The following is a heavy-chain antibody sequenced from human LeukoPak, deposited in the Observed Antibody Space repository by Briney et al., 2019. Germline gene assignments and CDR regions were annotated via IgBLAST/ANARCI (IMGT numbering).Heavy chain of an antibody. D-gene: IGHD6-6*01. CDR1: GFTFSSYW. V-gene: IGHV3-7*01. CDR2: IKQDGSEK. Sequence: GGSLRLSCAASGFTFSSYWMSWVRQAPGKGLEWVANIKQDGSEKYYVDSVKGRFTISRDNAKNSLYLQMNSLRAEDTAVYYCASGFEYSSSCFDYWGQGTLVTVSS. CDR3: ASGFEYSSSCFDY. J-gene: IGHJ4*02.